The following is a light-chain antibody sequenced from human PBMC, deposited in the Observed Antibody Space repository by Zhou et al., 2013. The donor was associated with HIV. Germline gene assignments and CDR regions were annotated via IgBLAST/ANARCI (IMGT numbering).Light chain of an antibody. CDR1: HNINTY. Sequence: AIRLTQSPSSLSASTGDRVTITCRASHNINTYLAWYQQKPGRAPKLLIHGASTVQRGIPTRFSGSGSGTDFTLTIGCLQSEDNGTYFCQQANSFPLTFGPGTKVNIK. CDR2: GAS. CDR3: QQANSFPLT. J-gene: IGKJ3*01. V-gene: IGKV1-8*01.